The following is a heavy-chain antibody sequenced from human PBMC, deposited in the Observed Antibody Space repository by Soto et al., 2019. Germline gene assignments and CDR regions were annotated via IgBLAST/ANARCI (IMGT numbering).Heavy chain of an antibody. J-gene: IGHJ4*02. Sequence: SGPTLVNPTQTLTLTCTFSGFSLSTSGVGEGWIRQPPGEALEWLTLIYWDDDKRYSPSLKTRLTITKDTSKNQVVLTMTNMDPVDTATYYCARYYFGSGLYFFDYWGQGTLVTVSS. D-gene: IGHD3-10*01. CDR1: GFSLSTSGVG. V-gene: IGHV2-5*02. CDR3: ARYYFGSGLYFFDY. CDR2: IYWDDDK.